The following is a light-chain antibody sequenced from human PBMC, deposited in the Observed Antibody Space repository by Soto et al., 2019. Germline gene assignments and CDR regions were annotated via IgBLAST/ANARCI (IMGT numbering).Light chain of an antibody. Sequence: QSALAQPASVSGSPGQSITISCSGSSIDVGDNNYVSWYQHHPGKAPKLIIYEVSNRPSGVSNRFSGSSSDNTASLTISGLLPDDEADYYCISYTTSSTPSYVFGTGTKLTVL. J-gene: IGLJ1*01. CDR3: ISYTTSSTPSYV. CDR2: EVS. CDR1: SIDVGDNNY. V-gene: IGLV2-14*01.